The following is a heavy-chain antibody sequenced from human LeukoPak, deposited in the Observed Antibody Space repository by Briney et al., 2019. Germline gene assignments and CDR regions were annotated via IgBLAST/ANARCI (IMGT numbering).Heavy chain of an antibody. Sequence: PGGSLRLSCTASGFTFGDYAMSWVRQAPGKGLEWLGFVRTKGYGGTTEYAASVKGRFTISRDDSKSIAYLQMNSLKTEDTAVYYCTRGDSSGYYNPTDYWGQGTLVTVSS. CDR3: TRGDSSGYYNPTDY. CDR2: VRTKGYGGTT. V-gene: IGHV3-49*04. D-gene: IGHD3-22*01. CDR1: GFTFGDYA. J-gene: IGHJ4*02.